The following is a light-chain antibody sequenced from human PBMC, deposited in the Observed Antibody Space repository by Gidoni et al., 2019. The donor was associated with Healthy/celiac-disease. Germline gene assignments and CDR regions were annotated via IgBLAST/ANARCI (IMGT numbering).Light chain of an antibody. CDR3: QQYNNWPLT. J-gene: IGKJ4*02. V-gene: IGKV3-15*01. CDR1: QCASSN. CDR2: GAS. Sequence: IVMTPSLATLSVSPGERATLSCRASQCASSNLAWYHQKPGQAPRLLIYGASTRATGIPARFSGSGSGTEFTLTISSLQSEDFAVYYCQQYNNWPLTFGGGTKVEIK.